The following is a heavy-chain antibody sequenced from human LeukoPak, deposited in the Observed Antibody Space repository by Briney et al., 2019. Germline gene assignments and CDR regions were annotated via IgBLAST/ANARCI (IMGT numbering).Heavy chain of an antibody. V-gene: IGHV3-21*01. CDR1: GFTFSSYA. CDR3: ARDPRTVRI. D-gene: IGHD1-1*01. J-gene: IGHJ4*02. Sequence: PGRSLRLSCAASGFTFSSYAMHWVRQAPGKGLEWLSYISGNSGDINYADSVKGRFTISRDNAKNSLYLQMNSLRVEDTAVYYCARDPRTVRIWGQGTLVTVSS. CDR2: ISGNSGDI.